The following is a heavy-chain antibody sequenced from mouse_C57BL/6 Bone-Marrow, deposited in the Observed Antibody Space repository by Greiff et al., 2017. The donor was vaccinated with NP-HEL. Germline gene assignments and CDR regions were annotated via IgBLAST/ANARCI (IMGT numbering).Heavy chain of an antibody. CDR1: GFTFSSYA. D-gene: IGHD4-1*01. V-gene: IGHV5-4*01. CDR3: ARDRTGPYYDDY. J-gene: IGHJ2*01. Sequence: EVQRVESGGGLVKPGGSLQLSCAASGFTFSSYAMSWVRQTPQKRLEWVATISDGCSYTYYPDNVKGRFTFSRANAKNNLYLQTSNLKSEGTAMYYCARDRTGPYYDDYWGQGTTRTVAS. CDR2: ISDGCSYT.